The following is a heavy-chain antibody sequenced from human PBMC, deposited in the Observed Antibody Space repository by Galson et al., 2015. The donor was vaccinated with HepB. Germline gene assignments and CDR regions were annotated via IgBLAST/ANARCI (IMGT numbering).Heavy chain of an antibody. V-gene: IGHV1-46*01. CDR1: GYTFTSYY. J-gene: IGHJ4*02. CDR2: INPSGGTT. D-gene: IGHD1-26*01. CDR3: ARVHYSGRGGVDY. Sequence: SVKVSCKASGYTFTSYYMHWVRQAPGQGLEWMGIINPSGGTTSYAQKFQGKVTMTRDTSTSTVYMELSSLRSEDTAVYYCARVHYSGRGGVDYWGQGTLVTVSS.